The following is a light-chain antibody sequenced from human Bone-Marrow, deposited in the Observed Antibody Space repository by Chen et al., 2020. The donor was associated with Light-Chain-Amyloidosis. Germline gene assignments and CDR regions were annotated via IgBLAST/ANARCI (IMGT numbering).Light chain of an antibody. Sequence: YVLTQPSSVSVAPGQTATIACGGNNIGSTSVHWYQQTPGQAPLLVVYDDSDRPSGIPERLSGSNSGNTATLSISRVEAGDEADYYCQVWDRSSDRPVFGGGTKLTVL. V-gene: IGLV3-21*02. J-gene: IGLJ3*02. CDR3: QVWDRSSDRPV. CDR1: NIGSTS. CDR2: DDS.